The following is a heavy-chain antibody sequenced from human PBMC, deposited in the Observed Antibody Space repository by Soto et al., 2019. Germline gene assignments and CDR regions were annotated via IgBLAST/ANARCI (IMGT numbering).Heavy chain of an antibody. D-gene: IGHD6-6*01. J-gene: IGHJ5*02. CDR2: IYHSGST. CDR1: GGSISSYY. V-gene: IGHV4-59*12. Sequence: ETLSLTCTVSGGSISSYYWSWIRQPPGKGLEWIGYIYHSGSTYYNPSLKSRVTISVDTSKNQFSLKLSSVTAADTAVYYCARERPDGARLDPWGQGTLVTVS. CDR3: ARERPDGARLDP.